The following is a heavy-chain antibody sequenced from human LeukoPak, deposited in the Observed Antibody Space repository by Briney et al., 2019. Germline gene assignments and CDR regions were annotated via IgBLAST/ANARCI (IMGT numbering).Heavy chain of an antibody. CDR2: IYYSGST. D-gene: IGHD1-14*01. CDR3: AKFRKPMALLDAFDM. CDR1: GGSISSSSYY. Sequence: SETLSLTCTVSGGSISSSSYYWGWIRQPPGKGLEWIGSIYYSGSTYYNPSLKSRVTISVDTSKNQFSLKLSSVTAADTAVYFCAKFRKPMALLDAFDMWGQGTMVTVSS. J-gene: IGHJ3*02. V-gene: IGHV4-39*07.